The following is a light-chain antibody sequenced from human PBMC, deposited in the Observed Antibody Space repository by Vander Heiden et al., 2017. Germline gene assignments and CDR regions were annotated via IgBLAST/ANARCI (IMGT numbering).Light chain of an antibody. CDR3: HQYGTSPRT. CDR1: QDVSSTY. Sequence: EIVLTKSPGTLSLSPGERATLSCRTSQDVSSTYLAWYQQKPGQPPRLLIYGASSRATGIPDRFSGSGSGTDFTLTITTLEPEDFAVYYCHQYGTSPRTLGQGTKVEIK. V-gene: IGKV3-20*01. J-gene: IGKJ1*01. CDR2: GAS.